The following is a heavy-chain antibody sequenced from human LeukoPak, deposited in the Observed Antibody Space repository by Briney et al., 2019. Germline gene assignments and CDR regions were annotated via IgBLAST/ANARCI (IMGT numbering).Heavy chain of an antibody. CDR3: ARSGDFYYYGSGSSHYYYYMDV. CDR1: GGSISSYY. D-gene: IGHD3-10*01. J-gene: IGHJ6*03. Sequence: SETLSLTCTVSGGSISSYYWSWIRQPAGKGLEWIGRIYTSGSTNYNPSLKSRVTMSVDTSKNQFSLKLSSVTAADTAVYYCARSGDFYYYGSGSSHYYYYMDVWGKGTTVTVSS. CDR2: IYTSGST. V-gene: IGHV4-4*07.